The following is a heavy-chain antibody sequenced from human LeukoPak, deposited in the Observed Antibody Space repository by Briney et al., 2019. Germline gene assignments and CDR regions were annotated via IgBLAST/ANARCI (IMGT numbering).Heavy chain of an antibody. Sequence: PGGSLRLSCAASGLTFSNFAMTWVRQGPGKALEWVSSIIGSGDRTYYAGSVKGRFTTSRDNSKNTLFLQMNSLRAEDTAIYYCAQDPNGDYIGAFDFWGQGTVVTVSS. CDR1: GLTFSNFA. J-gene: IGHJ3*01. V-gene: IGHV3-23*01. CDR3: AQDPNGDYIGAFDF. D-gene: IGHD2-8*01. CDR2: IIGSGDRT.